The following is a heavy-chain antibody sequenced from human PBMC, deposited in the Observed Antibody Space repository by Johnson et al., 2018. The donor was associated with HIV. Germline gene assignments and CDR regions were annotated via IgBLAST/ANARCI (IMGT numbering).Heavy chain of an antibody. Sequence: QVQLVESGGGLVQPGGSLRLSCAASGFTVSSNYMSWVRQSPGKGLEWVAVISYDGTNKYFADSVKGRFTISRDNSKNPLYLQMSSLRAEETAVYYCAKPAAAARDALDIWGQGTMVTVSS. V-gene: IGHV3-30*18. J-gene: IGHJ3*02. CDR2: ISYDGTNK. CDR3: AKPAAAARDALDI. D-gene: IGHD6-13*01. CDR1: GFTVSSNY.